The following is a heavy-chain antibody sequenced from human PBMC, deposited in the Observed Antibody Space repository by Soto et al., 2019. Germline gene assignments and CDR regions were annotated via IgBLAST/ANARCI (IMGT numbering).Heavy chain of an antibody. CDR3: AREQWALASGVWHYYGVDV. Sequence: ASVKVSCKASGYTFTSYAMHWVRQAPGQRLEWMGWINAGNSDTTYSQKFQGRVTITSDTSASTAYMELTSLRSEDTAVYYCAREQWALASGVWHYYGVDVWGQGTTVTVS. CDR1: GYTFTSYA. CDR2: INAGNSDT. J-gene: IGHJ6*02. D-gene: IGHD3-3*02. V-gene: IGHV1-3*01.